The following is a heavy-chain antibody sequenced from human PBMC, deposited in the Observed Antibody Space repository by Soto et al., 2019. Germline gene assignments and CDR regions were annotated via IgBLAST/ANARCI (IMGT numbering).Heavy chain of an antibody. D-gene: IGHD6-13*01. Sequence: EVQLVESGGGLVQPGGSLRLSCAASGFTFSSYSMNWVRQAPGKGLEWVSYISSSSSTIYYEDSVKGRFTISRDNAKNSLSLQMNSLRAEDTAVYYCARHPERIAQIGWFDPWGQGTLVTVSS. CDR2: ISSSSSTI. CDR1: GFTFSSYS. V-gene: IGHV3-48*01. CDR3: ARHPERIAQIGWFDP. J-gene: IGHJ5*02.